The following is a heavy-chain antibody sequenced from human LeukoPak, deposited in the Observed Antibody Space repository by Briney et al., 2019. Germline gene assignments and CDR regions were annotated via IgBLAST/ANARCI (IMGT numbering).Heavy chain of an antibody. D-gene: IGHD3-22*01. J-gene: IGHJ4*02. CDR3: ARAQTYYYDSSGYHFDY. CDR2: ISYDGSNK. V-gene: IGHV3-30-3*01. CDR1: GFTFSSYA. Sequence: GGSLRLSCAASGFTFSSYAMHWVRQAPGKGLEWVAVISYDGSNKYYADSVKGRFTISRDNSKNTLYLQMNSLRAEDTAVYYCARAQTYYYDSSGYHFDYWGQGTLVTVSS.